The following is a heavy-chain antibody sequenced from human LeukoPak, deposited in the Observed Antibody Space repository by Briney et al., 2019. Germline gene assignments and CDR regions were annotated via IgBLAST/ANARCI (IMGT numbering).Heavy chain of an antibody. D-gene: IGHD3-22*01. J-gene: IGHJ3*02. V-gene: IGHV4-34*01. Sequence: KPSETLSLTCAVYGGSFSGYYWSWIRQPPGKGLEWIGEINHSGSTNYNPSLKSRVTISVDTSKNQFSLKLSSVTAADTAVYYCARGRGSSGYYYAFDIWGQGTMVTVSS. CDR3: ARGRGSSGYYYAFDI. CDR2: INHSGST. CDR1: GGSFSGYY.